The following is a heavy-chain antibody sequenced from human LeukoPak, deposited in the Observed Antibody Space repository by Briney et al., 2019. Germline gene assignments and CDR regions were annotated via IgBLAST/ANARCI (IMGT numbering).Heavy chain of an antibody. Sequence: SGGSLRLSCAASGFTFSNSWTSWLRQAHGKGLEWVAHTNEGGSDKYYVDSVKDRFTISRDNVKSSLYLQMNSLRAEDTALYYCAIWSANLNYWGQGTLVTVSP. CDR3: AIWSANLNY. D-gene: IGHD3-16*01. J-gene: IGHJ4*02. CDR1: GFTFSNSW. CDR2: TNEGGSDK. V-gene: IGHV3-7*01.